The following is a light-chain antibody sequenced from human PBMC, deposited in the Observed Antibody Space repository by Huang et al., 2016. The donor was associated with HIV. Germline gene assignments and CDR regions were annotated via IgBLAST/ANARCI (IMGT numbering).Light chain of an antibody. CDR1: QSISSY. V-gene: IGKV1-39*01. CDR3: QQTYNDPPWT. Sequence: DIQMTQSPSSLSASVGDRVTITCRASQSISSYLNWYQQKPGKGPKLLIYGTSTLQSGVPPRFSGRGSGTEFTLTISSLQADDFATYYCQQTYNDPPWTFGQGTKVEIK. J-gene: IGKJ1*01. CDR2: GTS.